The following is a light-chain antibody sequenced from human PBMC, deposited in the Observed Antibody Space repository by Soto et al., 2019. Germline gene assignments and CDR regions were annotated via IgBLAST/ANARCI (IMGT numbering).Light chain of an antibody. CDR2: KAS. V-gene: IGKV1-5*03. CDR1: QSSVTW. J-gene: IGKJ1*01. Sequence: DIQMTQSPSTLSASIGDRVTITCRASQSSVTWLAWYQQKPGKAPTLMMYKASDLKSGAPSRFSGSGSGTEFTLTINGLQPDDSATYYCQQYKSVPWTFGQGTKVEIK. CDR3: QQYKSVPWT.